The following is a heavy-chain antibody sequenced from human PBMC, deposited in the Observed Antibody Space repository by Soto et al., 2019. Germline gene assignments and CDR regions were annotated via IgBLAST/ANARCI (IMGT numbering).Heavy chain of an antibody. CDR1: GGSISSYY. CDR3: ARSPEYSSSNWFDP. V-gene: IGHV4-59*01. J-gene: IGHJ5*02. D-gene: IGHD6-6*01. Sequence: SETLSLTCTVSGGSISSYYWSWIRQPPGKGLEWIGYIYYSGSTNYNPSLKSRVTISVDTSKNQFSLKLSSVTAADTAVYYCARSPEYSSSNWFDPWGQGTLVTVSS. CDR2: IYYSGST.